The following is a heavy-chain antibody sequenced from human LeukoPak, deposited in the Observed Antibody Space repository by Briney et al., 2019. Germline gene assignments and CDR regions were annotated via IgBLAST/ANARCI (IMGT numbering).Heavy chain of an antibody. V-gene: IGHV3-48*04. Sequence: GGSLRPSCAASGFTFSSYSMNWVRQAPGKGPEWISYIGSSSSTIYYADSVKGRFTISRDNAKNSLYLQINSLRAEDTAVYYCARGRDGYNRFDYWGQGTLVTVSS. CDR2: IGSSSSTI. CDR1: GFTFSSYS. J-gene: IGHJ4*02. CDR3: ARGRDGYNRFDY. D-gene: IGHD5-24*01.